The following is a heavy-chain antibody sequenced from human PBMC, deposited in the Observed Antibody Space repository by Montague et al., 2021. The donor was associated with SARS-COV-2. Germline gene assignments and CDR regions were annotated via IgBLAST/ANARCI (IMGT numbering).Heavy chain of an antibody. V-gene: IGHV4-39*07. Sequence: SETRSLTCTVSGGPISSSSYYWGWIRQPPGKGLEWIGSIYYSGSTYYNPSLKSRVTISVDTSKNQFSLKLSSVAAADTAVYYCARVGRQQLVRLSGMDVWGQGTTVTVSS. CDR1: GGPISSSSYY. J-gene: IGHJ6*02. CDR2: IYYSGST. D-gene: IGHD6-13*01. CDR3: ARVGRQQLVRLSGMDV.